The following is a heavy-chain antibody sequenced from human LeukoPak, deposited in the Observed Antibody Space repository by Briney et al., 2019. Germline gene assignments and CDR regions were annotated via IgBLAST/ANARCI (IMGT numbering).Heavy chain of an antibody. CDR1: GYTFTSYG. V-gene: IGHV1-18*01. CDR3: ARELRPPYYFDY. Sequence: GASVKVSCKASGYTFTSYGISWVRQAPGQGLEGMGWISAYNGNTKNAQKLQGRVTITTDTSTSTAYMELRGLRSDDTAVYYCARELRPPYYFDYWGQGTLVTVSS. D-gene: IGHD3-16*01. J-gene: IGHJ4*02. CDR2: ISAYNGNT.